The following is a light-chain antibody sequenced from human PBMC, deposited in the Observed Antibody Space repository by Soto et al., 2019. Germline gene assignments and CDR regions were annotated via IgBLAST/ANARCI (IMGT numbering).Light chain of an antibody. CDR3: QQYGSSPRT. CDR1: QSVSSSY. CDR2: GAS. V-gene: IGKV3-20*01. J-gene: IGKJ1*01. Sequence: EIVLTQSPGTLSFSPGERATLSCRASQSVSSSYLAWYQQKLGQAPRLLIYGASSRATGIPDRFSGSGSGTDFTLTISRLEPEDFAVYYCQQYGSSPRTFGQGTKV.